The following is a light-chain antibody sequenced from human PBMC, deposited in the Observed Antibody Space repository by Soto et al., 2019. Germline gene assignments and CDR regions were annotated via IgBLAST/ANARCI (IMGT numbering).Light chain of an antibody. CDR2: DAS. Sequence: DIQMTQSPSSLSASVGDRVTITCQASQDIRNYLNWYQQKPGQAPKLLIYDASNLETGVPSRFSGSGSGTDFTFTISSLQTEDIATYYCQQYDNLPLTFGGGTKVDIK. CDR1: QDIRNY. J-gene: IGKJ4*01. CDR3: QQYDNLPLT. V-gene: IGKV1-33*01.